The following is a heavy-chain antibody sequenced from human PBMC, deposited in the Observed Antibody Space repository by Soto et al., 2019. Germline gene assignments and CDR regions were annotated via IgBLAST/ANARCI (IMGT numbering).Heavy chain of an antibody. CDR3: ASSYSLGFGY. J-gene: IGHJ4*02. Sequence: QVQLVQSGAEVKKPGSSVKVSCKASGGPFSSYAISWVRQAPGQGLEWMGGIMPIFGTANYAQKFQGRVTITADKFASTAYMELSSLRSEDTAVYYCASSYSLGFGYWGQGTLVTVSS. D-gene: IGHD2-15*01. CDR2: IMPIFGTA. V-gene: IGHV1-69*06. CDR1: GGPFSSYA.